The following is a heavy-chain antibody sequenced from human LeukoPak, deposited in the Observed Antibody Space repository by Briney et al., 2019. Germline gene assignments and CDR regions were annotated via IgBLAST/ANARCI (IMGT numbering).Heavy chain of an antibody. CDR1: GGTFSNYA. CDR3: ARGESLVFHYYFDY. J-gene: IGHJ4*02. CDR2: IIPIFGTA. V-gene: IGHV1-69*13. Sequence: SVKVSCKASGGTFSNYAISWVRQARGQGLEWVGGIIPIFGTANYAQKFQGRVTITADESTSTAYMELSSLRSEDTAVYYCARGESLVFHYYFDYWGQGTLVTVSS. D-gene: IGHD6-6*01.